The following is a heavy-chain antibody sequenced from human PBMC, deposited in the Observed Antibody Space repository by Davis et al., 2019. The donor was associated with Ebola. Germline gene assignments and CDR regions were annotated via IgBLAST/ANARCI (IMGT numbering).Heavy chain of an antibody. V-gene: IGHV4-61*05. CDR1: GGSISSSSYY. CDR2: IYYSGST. J-gene: IGHJ5*02. CDR3: ARREGGGLRFLEWLNWFDP. D-gene: IGHD3-3*01. Sequence: MPSETLSLTCTVSGGSISSSSYYWSWIRQPPGKGLEWIGYIYYSGSTNYNPSLKSRVTISVDTSKNQFSLKLSSVTAADTAVYYCARREGGGLRFLEWLNWFDPWGQGTLVTVSS.